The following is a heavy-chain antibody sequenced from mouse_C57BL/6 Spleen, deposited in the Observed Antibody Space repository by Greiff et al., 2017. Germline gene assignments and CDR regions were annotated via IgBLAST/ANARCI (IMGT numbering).Heavy chain of an antibody. CDR2: IDPANGNT. Sequence: EVQLVESVAELVRPGASVKLSCTASGFNIKNTYMHWVKQRPEQGLEWIGRIDPANGNTKYAPKFQGKATITADTSSNTAYLQLSSLTSEDTAIYYCAIPYDYDWYFDVWGTGTTVTVSS. CDR1: GFNIKNTY. CDR3: AIPYDYDWYFDV. V-gene: IGHV14-3*01. J-gene: IGHJ1*03. D-gene: IGHD2-4*01.